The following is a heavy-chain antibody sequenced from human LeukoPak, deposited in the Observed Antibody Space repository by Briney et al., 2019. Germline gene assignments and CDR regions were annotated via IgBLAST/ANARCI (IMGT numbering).Heavy chain of an antibody. D-gene: IGHD6-6*01. V-gene: IGHV3-48*03. CDR1: GFTFSSYE. CDR3: ARRGEYSSSSVY. CDR2: ISSSGSTI. J-gene: IGHJ4*02. Sequence: GGSPRLSCAASGFTFSSYEMNWVRQAPGKGLEWVSYISSSGSTIYYADSVKGRFTISRDNAKNSLYLQMNSLRAEDTAVYYCARRGEYSSSSVYWGQGTLVTVSS.